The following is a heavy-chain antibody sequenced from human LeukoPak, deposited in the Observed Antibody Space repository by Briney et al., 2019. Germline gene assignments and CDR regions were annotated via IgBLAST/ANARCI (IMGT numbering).Heavy chain of an antibody. V-gene: IGHV4-39*01. CDR3: ARAMYYYDSSWDY. CDR2: IYYSGST. D-gene: IGHD3-22*01. Sequence: PSETLSLTCTVSGGAISNDNYYWGWIRQPPGKGLEWIGTIYYSGSTYYNPSLKSRVTISVDTSKTQFSLKLSSVTASDTAVFYCARAMYYYDSSWDYWGQGTLVTVSS. J-gene: IGHJ4*02. CDR1: GGAISNDNYY.